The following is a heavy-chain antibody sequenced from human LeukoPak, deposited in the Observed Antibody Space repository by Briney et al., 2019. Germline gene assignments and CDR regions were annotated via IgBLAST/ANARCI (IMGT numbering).Heavy chain of an antibody. CDR2: IYYSGGS. CDR1: GASMNSGGSD. Sequence: PSETLSLTCTVSGASMNSGGSDWSWVRQHPGKGLEGFGNIYYSGGSYYNPSLKSRVTISIHTSKNQFSLKLSSVTAAAPAVYYCARGASEWSTPEDAFDIWGQGTMVTVSS. V-gene: IGHV4-31*03. D-gene: IGHD3-3*01. CDR3: ARGASEWSTPEDAFDI. J-gene: IGHJ3*02.